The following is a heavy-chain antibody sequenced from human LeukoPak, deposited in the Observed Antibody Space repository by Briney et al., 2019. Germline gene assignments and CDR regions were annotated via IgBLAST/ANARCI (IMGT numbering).Heavy chain of an antibody. Sequence: GGSLRLSCAASGFTFSDYYMSWIRQAPGRGLEGVSYISTSGSTIYYADSVKGRFTISRDNAKNSLYLQMNSLRADDTAVYYCAHLGGMVIQNWGQGTLVTVSS. CDR2: ISTSGSTI. D-gene: IGHD3-16*01. V-gene: IGHV3-11*04. J-gene: IGHJ1*01. CDR3: AHLGGMVIQN. CDR1: GFTFSDYY.